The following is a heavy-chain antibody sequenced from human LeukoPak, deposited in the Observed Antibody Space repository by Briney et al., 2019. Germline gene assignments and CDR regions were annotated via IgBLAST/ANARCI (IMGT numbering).Heavy chain of an antibody. V-gene: IGHV3-21*04. CDR3: ARDRGLRRGYCSSTSCPWYFDL. J-gene: IGHJ2*01. Sequence: GGSLRLSCAASGFTFSSYSMNWVRQAPEKGLEWVSSISSSSSYIYYADSVKGRFTISRDNAKNSLYLQMNSLRAEDTAVYYCARDRGLRRGYCSSTSCPWYFDLWGRGTLVTVSS. D-gene: IGHD2-2*01. CDR1: GFTFSSYS. CDR2: ISSSSSYI.